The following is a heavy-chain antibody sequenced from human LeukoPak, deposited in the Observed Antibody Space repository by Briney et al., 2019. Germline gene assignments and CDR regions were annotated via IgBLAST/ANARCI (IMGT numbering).Heavy chain of an antibody. Sequence: SETLSLTCTGSGGSISSGGYYWSWIRPPPGKGLEWIGYIYHSGSTYYNPSLKSRVTISVDRSKNQFSLKLSSVTAADTAVYFCARVFAAGPFDYWGQGALVTVSS. V-gene: IGHV4-30-2*01. CDR1: GGSISSGGYY. J-gene: IGHJ4*02. CDR3: ARVFAAGPFDY. CDR2: IYHSGST. D-gene: IGHD6-13*01.